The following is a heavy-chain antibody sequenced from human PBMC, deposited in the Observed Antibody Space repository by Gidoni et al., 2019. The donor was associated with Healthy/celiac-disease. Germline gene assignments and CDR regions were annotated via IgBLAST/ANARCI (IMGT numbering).Heavy chain of an antibody. CDR3: AKVAGNYYYYYGMDV. V-gene: IGHV3-23*01. J-gene: IGHJ6*02. CDR1: GFTFSSYA. Sequence: EVQLLESGGVLVQPGGSLRLSCAASGFTFSSYAMRWVRQAPGKGLGWVSAIRGSGGSTYYADSVKGRFTISRDNSKNTLYLQMNSRRAEDTAVYYCAKVAGNYYYYYGMDVWGQGTTVTVSS. D-gene: IGHD4-4*01. CDR2: IRGSGGST.